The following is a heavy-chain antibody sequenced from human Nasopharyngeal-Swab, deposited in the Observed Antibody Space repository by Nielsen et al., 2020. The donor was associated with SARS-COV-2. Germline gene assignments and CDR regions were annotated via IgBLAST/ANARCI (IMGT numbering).Heavy chain of an antibody. J-gene: IGHJ5*02. Sequence: GESLKISCAASGFTLSSNSMNWVRQAPGKGLEWVSSISTSSSYLYYADSVKGRFTISRDNPKNSLYLQMNSLRAEDTAVYHCARDGLTYYDILTGYSWFDPWGQGTRVTVSS. CDR2: ISTSSSYL. CDR1: GFTLSSNS. V-gene: IGHV3-21*01. CDR3: ARDGLTYYDILTGYSWFDP. D-gene: IGHD3-9*01.